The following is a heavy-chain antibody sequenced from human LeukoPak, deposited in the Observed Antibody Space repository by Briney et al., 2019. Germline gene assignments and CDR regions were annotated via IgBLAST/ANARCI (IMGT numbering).Heavy chain of an antibody. CDR1: GFTFDDYG. V-gene: IGHV3-20*04. D-gene: IGHD3-3*01. CDR2: INWNGGST. Sequence: GSLRLSCAASGFTFDDYGMSWVRQAPGKGLEWVSGINWNGGSTGYADSVKGRFTISRDNAKNSLYLQMNSLRAEDTALYYCARGDFWSGYQRAPYMDVWGKGTTVTVSS. J-gene: IGHJ6*03. CDR3: ARGDFWSGYQRAPYMDV.